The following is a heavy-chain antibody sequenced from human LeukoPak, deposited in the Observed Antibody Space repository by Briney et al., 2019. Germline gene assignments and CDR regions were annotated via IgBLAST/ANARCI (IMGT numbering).Heavy chain of an antibody. Sequence: SETLSLTCSVSGVSISSYWWSWIRQPPGKGLEWIAYVFSSGNTNYNPSLKGQVTISVDISKNQFSLKVTSVTAADTAVYYCASSNGFDWSPEYYVDVWGKGTSVTVSS. CDR3: ASSNGFDWSPEYYVDV. D-gene: IGHD3-9*01. J-gene: IGHJ6*03. CDR2: VFSSGNT. V-gene: IGHV4-59*01. CDR1: GVSISSYW.